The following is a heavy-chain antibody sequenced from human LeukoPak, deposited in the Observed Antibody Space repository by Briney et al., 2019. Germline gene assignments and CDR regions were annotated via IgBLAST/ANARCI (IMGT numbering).Heavy chain of an antibody. Sequence: GGSLRLSCAGSGFTFSDYAMGWVRQAPGKGLEWGSSISGDGGSTYYADSVKGRFTISRDDSANTLYLQMSSLRAEDTALYYCATDRGYSGYGTFDYWGQGTLVSVSS. J-gene: IGHJ4*02. D-gene: IGHD5-12*01. V-gene: IGHV3-23*01. CDR2: ISGDGGST. CDR3: ATDRGYSGYGTFDY. CDR1: GFTFSDYA.